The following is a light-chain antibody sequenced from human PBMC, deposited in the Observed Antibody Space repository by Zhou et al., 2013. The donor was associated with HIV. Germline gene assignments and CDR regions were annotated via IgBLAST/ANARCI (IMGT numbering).Light chain of an antibody. V-gene: IGKV1-33*01. CDR1: QGISNS. Sequence: DIQMTQSPSSLSASVGDRVTITCRASQGISNSLVWYQQRPGKAPKVLIYAASTLQSGVPARFSGGGSGTDFTFTIGSLQPEDVATYFCQQYDNLPLTFGGGTKVEIK. CDR3: QQYDNLPLT. J-gene: IGKJ4*01. CDR2: AAS.